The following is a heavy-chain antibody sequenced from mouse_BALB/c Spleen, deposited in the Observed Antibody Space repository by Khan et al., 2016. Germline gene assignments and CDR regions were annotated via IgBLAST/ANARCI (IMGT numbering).Heavy chain of an antibody. V-gene: IGHV1-69*02. CDR2: IFPSDSYT. J-gene: IGHJ4*01. D-gene: IGHD2-14*01. Sequence: QVQLQQPGAELVRPGASVKLSCKASGYTFTSYWINWVKQRPGQGLEWIGNIFPSDSYTNYNQKFKDKATLTVDKSSSTAYMQLSSPTSEDSAVYYCTRDGVRRRSYAMDYWGQGTSVTVSS. CDR1: GYTFTSYW. CDR3: TRDGVRRRSYAMDY.